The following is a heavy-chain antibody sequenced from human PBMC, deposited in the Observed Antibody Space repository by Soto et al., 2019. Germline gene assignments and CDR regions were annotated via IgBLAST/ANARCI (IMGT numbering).Heavy chain of an antibody. CDR3: ARDFTPAETPGDDFDY. D-gene: IGHD2-15*01. J-gene: IGHJ4*02. V-gene: IGHV1-3*01. CDR1: GYTFTSHS. Sequence: ASVKVSCKASGYTFTSHSIHWVRQAPGQRLEWLGWINAGNGDTKYSQKFQGRVTITRDTSASTSYMEMSTLTSEDTSVYYCARDFTPAETPGDDFDYWGRGTLVTVSS. CDR2: INAGNGDT.